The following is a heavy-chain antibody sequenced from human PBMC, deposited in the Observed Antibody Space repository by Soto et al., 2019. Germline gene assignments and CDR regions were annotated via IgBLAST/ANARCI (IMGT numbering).Heavy chain of an antibody. CDR1: GFTFSSYS. J-gene: IGHJ4*02. CDR2: ISSSSSTI. CDR3: ARVNYGGNDEFDY. V-gene: IGHV3-48*02. D-gene: IGHD4-17*01. Sequence: GGSLRLSCAASGFTFSSYSMNWVRQAPGKGLEWVSYISSSSSTIYYADSVKGRFTISRDNAKKSLYLQMNSLRDEDTAVYYCARVNYGGNDEFDYWGQGTLVTVSS.